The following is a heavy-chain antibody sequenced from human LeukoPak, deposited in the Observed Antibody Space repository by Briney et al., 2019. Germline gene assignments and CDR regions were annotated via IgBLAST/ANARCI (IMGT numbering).Heavy chain of an antibody. J-gene: IGHJ6*02. CDR3: SRGPIDLWLYDGMGV. Sequence: GGSLRLSCTASGFTFGDHAMSWVRQAPGKGLEWVGFIRSKAYRGTAEYAASVKGRFTISRDDSNGIAYLQMNSLKTEDTGVYYCSRGPIDLWLYDGMGVWGRGTTVIVSS. CDR2: IRSKAYRGTA. CDR1: GFTFGDHA. V-gene: IGHV3-49*04. D-gene: IGHD3-3*01.